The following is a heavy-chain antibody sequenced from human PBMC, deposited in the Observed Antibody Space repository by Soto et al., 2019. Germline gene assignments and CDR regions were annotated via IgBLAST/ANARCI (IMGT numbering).Heavy chain of an antibody. J-gene: IGHJ6*02. CDR2: INPSGGST. D-gene: IGHD2-15*01. Sequence: ASVKVSCKASGYTFTSYYMHWVRQAPGQGLEWMGIINPSGGSTSYAQKFQGRVTMTRDTSTSTVYMELSSLRSEDTAVYYCARDHRVVVAATPLLVSASSGMYALGQGTTLTISS. V-gene: IGHV1-46*01. CDR1: GYTFTSYY. CDR3: ARDHRVVVAATPLLVSASSGMYA.